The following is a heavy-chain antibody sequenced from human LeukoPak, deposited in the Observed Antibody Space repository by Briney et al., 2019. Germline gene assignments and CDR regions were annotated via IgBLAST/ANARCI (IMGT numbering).Heavy chain of an antibody. D-gene: IGHD1-26*01. Sequence: GRSPRLSCAASGFTFDDYAMHWVRQAPGKGLEWVSGISWNSGSIGYADSVKGRFTISRDNAKSSLYLQMNSLRAEDTALYYCAKGVGSSRADAFDIWGQGTMVTVSS. CDR3: AKGVGSSRADAFDI. CDR1: GFTFDDYA. CDR2: ISWNSGSI. J-gene: IGHJ3*02. V-gene: IGHV3-9*01.